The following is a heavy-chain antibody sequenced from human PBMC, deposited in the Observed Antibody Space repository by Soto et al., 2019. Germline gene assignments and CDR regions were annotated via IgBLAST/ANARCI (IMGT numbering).Heavy chain of an antibody. Sequence: QVQLVQSGAAVKKPGSSVKVSCKASGGTFSSYAISWVRQAPGQVLEWMGGIIAIFGTANDAQTFQGRVTITEDESTSTADMELSSPRSEDTAVDYCASQYGYIVRGVTNWFDPWGQGNLVTVSS. J-gene: IGHJ5*02. V-gene: IGHV1-69*01. CDR3: ASQYGYIVRGVTNWFDP. CDR1: GGTFSSYA. D-gene: IGHD3-10*01. CDR2: IIAIFGTA.